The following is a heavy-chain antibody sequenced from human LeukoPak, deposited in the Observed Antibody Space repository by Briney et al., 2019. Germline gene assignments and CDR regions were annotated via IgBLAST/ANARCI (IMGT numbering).Heavy chain of an antibody. J-gene: IGHJ6*03. V-gene: IGHV4-59*01. D-gene: IGHD3-22*01. CDR1: GGSISSYY. CDR3: ASSPKVTYYYDSSGTRHNYYYYMDV. CDR2: IYYSGST. Sequence: SETLSLTCTVSGGSISSYYWSWIRQPPGKGLEWIGYIYYSGSTNYNPSLKSRVTISVDTSKNQFSLKLSSVTAADTAVYYCASSPKVTYYYDSSGTRHNYYYYMDVWGKGTTVTVSS.